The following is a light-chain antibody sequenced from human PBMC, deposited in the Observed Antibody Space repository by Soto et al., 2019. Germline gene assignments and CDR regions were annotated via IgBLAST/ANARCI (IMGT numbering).Light chain of an antibody. CDR3: QQNYDTPIT. V-gene: IGKV1-39*01. J-gene: IGKJ5*01. CDR2: AAS. CDR1: QSIGTF. Sequence: DFEMTQSPSSLSAFVVDRVTMTCLASQSIGTFLSWYQQKSGRAPKLLIYAASSLQIGVPSRFSGSGSGTNFTLTISSLQPEDFATYFCQQNYDTPITFGQGTRLEIK.